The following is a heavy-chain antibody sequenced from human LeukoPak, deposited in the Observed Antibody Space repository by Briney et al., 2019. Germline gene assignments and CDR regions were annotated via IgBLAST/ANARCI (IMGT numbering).Heavy chain of an antibody. D-gene: IGHD5-12*01. Sequence: PGGSLRLSCAASGFTFSSYSMNWVRQAPGKGLEWVSSISGSSSYTFYADSVRGRFTISRDNAKNSVSLQMNSLRAEDTAVYYCGRGTTGGYSPSHWGQGTLVTVSA. J-gene: IGHJ4*02. CDR2: ISGSSSYT. CDR1: GFTFSSYS. CDR3: GRGTTGGYSPSH. V-gene: IGHV3-21*01.